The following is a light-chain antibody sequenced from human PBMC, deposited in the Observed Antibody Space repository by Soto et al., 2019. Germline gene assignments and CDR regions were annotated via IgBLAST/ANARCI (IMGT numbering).Light chain of an antibody. Sequence: QSALTQPASVSGSPGQSITISCTGTRSDVGGYNYVSWYQHHPGKAPKLMLYEVSKRPSGVSNRFSGSKSGDTVSLIISGLQAEDEADYYCTSYTSSSTLVFVGGTQLTVL. CDR2: EVS. CDR3: TSYTSSSTLV. J-gene: IGLJ7*01. V-gene: IGLV2-14*01. CDR1: RSDVGGYNY.